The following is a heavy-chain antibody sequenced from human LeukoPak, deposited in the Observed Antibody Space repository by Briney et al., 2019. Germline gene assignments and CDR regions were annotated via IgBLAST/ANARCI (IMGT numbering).Heavy chain of an antibody. Sequence: PSGPLRLSRAASVFIFSDYLMSELRQAPGKGLEEVANIQHYEKEKHYLDSVKGRFTISRDNAEDSLYLQRKSLRPEETAVYYCGSGMVLLDSWGGGSVVTVSS. D-gene: IGHD1-14*01. CDR2: IQHYEKEK. CDR1: VFIFSDYL. J-gene: IGHJ4*02. CDR3: GSGMVLLDS. V-gene: IGHV3-7*01.